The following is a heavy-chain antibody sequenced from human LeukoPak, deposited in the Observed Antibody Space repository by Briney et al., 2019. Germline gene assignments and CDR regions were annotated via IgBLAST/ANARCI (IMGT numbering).Heavy chain of an antibody. J-gene: IGHJ4*02. CDR3: ARGGDYGDYGVYY. Sequence: KISCKGSGYSFTSYWIGWVRQMPGKGLEWMGIIPIFGTANYAQKFQGRVTITADESTSTAYMELSSLRSEDTAVYYCARGGDYGDYGVYYWGQGTLVTVSS. D-gene: IGHD4-17*01. V-gene: IGHV1-69*01. CDR2: IIPIFGTA. CDR1: GYSFTSYW.